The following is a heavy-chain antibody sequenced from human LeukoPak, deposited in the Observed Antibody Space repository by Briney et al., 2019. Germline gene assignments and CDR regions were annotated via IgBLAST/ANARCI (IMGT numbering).Heavy chain of an antibody. CDR1: GGSISSSSYY. D-gene: IGHD3-10*01. CDR3: ARAEGDEGPNFYYYYYYMDV. V-gene: IGHV4-39*07. J-gene: IGHJ6*03. CDR2: IYYSGST. Sequence: SETLSLTCTVSGGSISSSSYYWGWIRQPPGKGLEWIGSIYYSGSTYYNPSLKSRVTISVDTSKNQFSLKLSSVTAADTAVYYCARAEGDEGPNFYYYYYYMDVWGKGTTVTVSS.